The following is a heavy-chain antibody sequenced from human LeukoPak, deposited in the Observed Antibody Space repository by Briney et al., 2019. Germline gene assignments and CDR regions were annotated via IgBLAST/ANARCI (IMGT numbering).Heavy chain of an antibody. D-gene: IGHD2-21*01. CDR2: IKADGSVK. Sequence: GGSLRLSCAASEFTFSTFWMSWVRQAPGKGLEWVANIKADGSVKHYVDSVEGRFSISRDNARSSLYLQMNSLRAEDTDVYYCVSDSNYQRNSGGLYAHYDALDIWGHGTMVTVSS. CDR3: VSDSNYQRNSGGLYAHYDALDI. V-gene: IGHV3-7*01. J-gene: IGHJ3*02. CDR1: EFTFSTFW.